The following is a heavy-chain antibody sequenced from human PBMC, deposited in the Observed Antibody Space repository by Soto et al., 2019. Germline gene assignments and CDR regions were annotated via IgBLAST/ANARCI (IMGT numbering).Heavy chain of an antibody. CDR1: GFTFTSYT. Sequence: GGSLRLSCATSGFTFTSYTMHWVRQVPGKGLEWIAFMSYDGARTDYADAVKGRFTISRDNSKNTLFLQMNSLRADDTAVYYCAKDQASGQGSFDSWGQGTLVTVSS. CDR2: MSYDGART. V-gene: IGHV3-30-3*02. CDR3: AKDQASGQGSFDS. J-gene: IGHJ4*02.